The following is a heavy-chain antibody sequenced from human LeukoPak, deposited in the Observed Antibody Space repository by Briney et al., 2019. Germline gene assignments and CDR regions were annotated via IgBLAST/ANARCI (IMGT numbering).Heavy chain of an antibody. CDR1: GGTLSSYA. V-gene: IGHV1-69*05. CDR2: IIPIFGTA. Sequence: SVKVSCKASGGTLSSYAISWVRQAPGQGLEWMGGIIPIFGTANYAQKFQGRVTITTDESTSTAYMELSSLRSEDTAVYYCAREGIGPAANPLDYWGQGTLVTVSS. J-gene: IGHJ4*02. D-gene: IGHD2-2*01. CDR3: AREGIGPAANPLDY.